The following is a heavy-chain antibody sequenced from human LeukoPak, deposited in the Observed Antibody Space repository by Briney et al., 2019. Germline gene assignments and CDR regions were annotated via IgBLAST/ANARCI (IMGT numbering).Heavy chain of an antibody. J-gene: IGHJ4*02. CDR1: GYTFTGYY. V-gene: IGHV1-2*02. Sequence: ASVKVSCKASGYTFTGYYMHWVRQAPGQGLEWMGWINPNSGGTNYPQKFQGRVTMTRDTSISTAYMELSRLRSDDTAVYYCARERSGYYYSDYWGQGTLVTVS. CDR2: INPNSGGT. D-gene: IGHD3-22*01. CDR3: ARERSGYYYSDY.